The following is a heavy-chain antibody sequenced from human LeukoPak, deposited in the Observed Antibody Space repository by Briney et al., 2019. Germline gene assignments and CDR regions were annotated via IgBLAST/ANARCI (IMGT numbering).Heavy chain of an antibody. V-gene: IGHV4-59*01. CDR3: ARDGGYSSSWYAPSWYFDL. D-gene: IGHD6-13*01. J-gene: IGHJ2*01. CDR1: GGSISSYY. Sequence: SETLSLTCTVSGGSISSYYWSWIRQPPGKGLEWIGYIYYSGSTNYNPSLKSRVTISVDPSKNQFSLKLSSVTAADTAVYYCARDGGYSSSWYAPSWYFDLWGRGTLVTVSS. CDR2: IYYSGST.